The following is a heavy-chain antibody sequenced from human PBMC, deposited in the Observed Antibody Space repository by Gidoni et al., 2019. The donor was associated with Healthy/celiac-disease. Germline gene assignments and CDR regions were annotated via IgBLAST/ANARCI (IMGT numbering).Heavy chain of an antibody. CDR2: IKSKTDGGTT. CDR3: TTDEAEDIVVVVAATRLDY. J-gene: IGHJ4*02. V-gene: IGHV3-15*01. Sequence: EVQLVESGGGLVKPGGSLRLSCAASGFTFSNAWMSWVRQAPGKGLEWVGRIKSKTDGGTTDYAAPVKGRFTISRDDSKNTLYLQMNSLKTEDTAVYYCTTDEAEDIVVVVAATRLDYWGQGTLVTVSS. CDR1: GFTFSNAW. D-gene: IGHD2-15*01.